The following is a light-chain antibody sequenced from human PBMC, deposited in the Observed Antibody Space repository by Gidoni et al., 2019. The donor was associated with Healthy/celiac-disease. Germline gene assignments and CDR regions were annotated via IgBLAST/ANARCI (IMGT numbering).Light chain of an antibody. V-gene: IGLV3-1*01. CDR2: QDS. CDR3: QAWDSSTAV. Sequence: SSELTQPPSVSVSPGQTASITCSGDKLGDKYACWYQQKPGQSPVLVIYQDSKRLSGIPERFSGSNSGNTATLTISGTQAMDEADYCCQAWDSSTAVFGTGTKVTVL. CDR1: KLGDKY. J-gene: IGLJ1*01.